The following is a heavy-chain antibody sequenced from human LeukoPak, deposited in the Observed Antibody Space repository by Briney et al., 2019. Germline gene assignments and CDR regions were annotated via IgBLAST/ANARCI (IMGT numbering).Heavy chain of an antibody. CDR3: AKWPEGAMDYFDY. V-gene: IGHV3-23*01. CDR2: ISGDGTRA. Sequence: GGSLRLSCAASGFSFSSYAMTWARQAPVKGLEWVSAISGDGTRAYYADSVKGRFTISRDNSKNTLYLEMSSLRVEDTAIYYCAKWPEGAMDYFDYWGQGTLVTVSS. D-gene: IGHD3-16*01. J-gene: IGHJ4*02. CDR1: GFSFSSYA.